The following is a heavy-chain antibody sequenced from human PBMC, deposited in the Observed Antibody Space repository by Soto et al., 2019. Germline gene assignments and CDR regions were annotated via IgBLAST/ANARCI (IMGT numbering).Heavy chain of an antibody. CDR2: INAGNGNT. V-gene: IGHV1-3*05. CDR3: ARGLPLAADY. J-gene: IGHJ4*02. CDR1: GYTFTSYA. Sequence: QVQLVQSGAEEKKPGASVKVSCKASGYTFTSYAMHWVRQAPGQRLEWMGWINAGNGNTKYSQKFQGRVTITRDTSASTAYMELSSLRSDDTAVYYCARGLPLAADYWGQGTLVTVSS.